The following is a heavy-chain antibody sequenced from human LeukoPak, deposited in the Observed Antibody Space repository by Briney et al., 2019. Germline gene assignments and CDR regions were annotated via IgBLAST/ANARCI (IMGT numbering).Heavy chain of an antibody. D-gene: IGHD3-22*01. Sequence: GASVKVSCKASGGTFSSYAISWVRQAPGQGLEWMGGIIPIFGTANYAQKLQGRVTMTTDTSTSTAYMELRSLRSDDTAVYYCARVNSDYYDSSGYPDYWGQGTLVTVSS. CDR3: ARVNSDYYDSSGYPDY. CDR1: GGTFSSYA. J-gene: IGHJ4*02. V-gene: IGHV1-69*05. CDR2: IIPIFGTA.